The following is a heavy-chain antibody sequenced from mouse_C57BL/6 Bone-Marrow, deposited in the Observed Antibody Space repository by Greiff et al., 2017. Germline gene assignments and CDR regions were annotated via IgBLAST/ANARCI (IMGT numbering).Heavy chain of an antibody. CDR2: IFPGSGST. D-gene: IGHD1-1*01. V-gene: IGHV1-9*01. CDR3: ARSWSSYLYFDV. CDR1: GYTFTGYW. J-gene: IGHJ1*03. Sequence: VQLQQSGAELMKPGASVKLSCKATGYTFTGYWLEWVKQRPGHGLEWIGEIFPGSGSTNYNEKFTGKATFTADTSSNTAYIQLSSLTTYDSAIYYCARSWSSYLYFDVWGTGTTVTVSS.